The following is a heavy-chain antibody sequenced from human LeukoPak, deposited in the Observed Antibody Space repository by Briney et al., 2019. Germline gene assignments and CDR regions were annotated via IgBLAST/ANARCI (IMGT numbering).Heavy chain of an antibody. V-gene: IGHV4-39*01. J-gene: IGHJ4*02. CDR1: GVSISSSNSY. D-gene: IGHD3/OR15-3a*01. CDR2: IYYSGNT. Sequence: CXVSGVSISSSNSYWGWIRQPPGKGLEWIGSIYYSGNTYYNASLKSQVSISIDTSKNQFSLKVTSVTAADTAVYYCARXTGSGLFILPGGQGTLVTVSS. CDR3: ARXTGSGLFILP.